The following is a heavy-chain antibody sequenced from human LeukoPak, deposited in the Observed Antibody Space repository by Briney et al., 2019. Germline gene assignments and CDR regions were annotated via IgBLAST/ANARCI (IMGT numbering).Heavy chain of an antibody. Sequence: GGSLRLSCAASGFTFSNYWMSWVRQAPGKGPEWVANIRQDGGEIYCVDSVKGRFTISRDNSKNMLHLQMNSLRVEDTAVYYCAKFRDNSGPRGGFNHWGQGTLVTVSS. V-gene: IGHV3-7*05. CDR2: IRQDGGEI. CDR1: GFTFSNYW. D-gene: IGHD3-22*01. J-gene: IGHJ5*02. CDR3: AKFRDNSGPRGGFNH.